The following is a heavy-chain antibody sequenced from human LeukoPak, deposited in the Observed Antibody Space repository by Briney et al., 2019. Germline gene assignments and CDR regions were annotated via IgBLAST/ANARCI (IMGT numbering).Heavy chain of an antibody. CDR1: GFTFDDYA. D-gene: IGHD6-6*01. Sequence: GGSLRLSCAASGFTFDDYAMHWVRQAPGKGLEWVSGISWNSGSIGYADSVKGRFAISRDNAKNSLYLQMNSLRAEDTALYYCAKGTPFGAARDDWFDPWGQGTLVTVSS. CDR2: ISWNSGSI. CDR3: AKGTPFGAARDDWFDP. J-gene: IGHJ5*02. V-gene: IGHV3-9*01.